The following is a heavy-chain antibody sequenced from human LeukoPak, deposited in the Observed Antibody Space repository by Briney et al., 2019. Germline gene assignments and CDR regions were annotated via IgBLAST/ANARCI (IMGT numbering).Heavy chain of an antibody. J-gene: IGHJ4*02. CDR1: GFTFSSYW. D-gene: IGHD6-6*01. CDR2: ISSSSSYI. CDR3: AMIEQVVSNVEGGY. V-gene: IGHV3-21*01. Sequence: PGGSLRLSCAASGFTFSSYWMSWVRQAPGKGLEWVSSISSSSSYIYYADSVKGRFTISRDNAKNSLYLQMNSLRAEDTAVYFCAMIEQVVSNVEGGYWGQGTLVTVSS.